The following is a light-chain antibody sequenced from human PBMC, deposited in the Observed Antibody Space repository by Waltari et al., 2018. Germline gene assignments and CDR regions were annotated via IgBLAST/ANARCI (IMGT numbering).Light chain of an antibody. CDR1: SSNIGSGYA. Sequence: QSVLTQPPSVSGAPGQTVTISCTGSSSNIGSGYAVHWYQPLPGTAPKLVIYGNNNRPSGVPDRFSGSKSGTSASLAITGLQAEDEADYYCQSHDGTLSISGVFGGGTKLTVL. CDR3: QSHDGTLSISGV. CDR2: GNN. V-gene: IGLV1-40*01. J-gene: IGLJ2*01.